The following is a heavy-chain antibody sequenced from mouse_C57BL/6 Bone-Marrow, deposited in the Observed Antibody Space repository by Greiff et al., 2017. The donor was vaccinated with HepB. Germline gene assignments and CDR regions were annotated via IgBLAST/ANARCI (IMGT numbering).Heavy chain of an antibody. CDR3: ARGWLRRRTWFAY. CDR1: GYTFTSYW. J-gene: IGHJ3*01. V-gene: IGHV1-55*01. Sequence: QVQLQQPGAELVKPGASVKMSCKASGYTFTSYWITWVKQRPGQGLEWIGDIYPGSGSTNYNEKFKSKATLTVDTSSSTAYMQLSSLTSEDSAVYYCARGWLRRRTWFAYWGQGTGVTVSA. D-gene: IGHD2-2*01. CDR2: IYPGSGST.